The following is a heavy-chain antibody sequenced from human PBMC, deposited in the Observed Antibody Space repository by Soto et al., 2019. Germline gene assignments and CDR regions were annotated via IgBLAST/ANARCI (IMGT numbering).Heavy chain of an antibody. CDR2: IDNSGNT. Sequence: SETLSLTCTVSGGSISSSSYYWGWIRQAPGKGLEWIGSIDNSGNTYYNPSLKSRVTTSVDTSKNQFSLKLSFVTAADTAVYYCARLTGTSTFYSYYYIDVWGTGTTVTVSS. CDR3: ARLTGTSTFYSYYYIDV. J-gene: IGHJ6*03. V-gene: IGHV4-39*01. D-gene: IGHD1-7*01. CDR1: GGSISSSSYY.